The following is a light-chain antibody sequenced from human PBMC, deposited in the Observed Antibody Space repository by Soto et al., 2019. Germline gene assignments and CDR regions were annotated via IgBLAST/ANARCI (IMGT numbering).Light chain of an antibody. CDR1: HSISRY. CDR3: QQSYSTST. Sequence: DTPITQCPSSLSPFVGVRITITCRASHSISRYLNWYQQKPGKAPKLLIYAESSLQSGVPSRFSGSGSGTDFTLTSSNLQPEDFATYYCQQSYSTSTCGQGTRLEI. V-gene: IGKV1-39*01. J-gene: IGKJ5*01. CDR2: AES.